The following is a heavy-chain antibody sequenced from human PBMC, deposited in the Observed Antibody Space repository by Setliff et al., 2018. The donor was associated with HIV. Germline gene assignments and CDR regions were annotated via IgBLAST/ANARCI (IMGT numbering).Heavy chain of an antibody. CDR1: GLTFDYYA. V-gene: IGHV3-30*02. J-gene: IGHJ4*02. Sequence: GGSLRLSCEAYGLTFDYYAMTWVRQAPGKGLEWVALIWYDGSHETYADSVRGRFSISRDNSKNTLYLQMDSLRPEDTGFYYCAKDPFTSSWYGFDYWGQGALVTVSS. CDR2: IWYDGSHE. D-gene: IGHD6-13*01. CDR3: AKDPFTSSWYGFDY.